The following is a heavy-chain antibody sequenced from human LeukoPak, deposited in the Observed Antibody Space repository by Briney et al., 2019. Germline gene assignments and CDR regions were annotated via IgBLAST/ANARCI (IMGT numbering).Heavy chain of an antibody. CDR2: ISSSGGST. CDR1: GFTFSNYA. V-gene: IGHV3-23*01. CDR3: ARRLGELSLYPYLISPFDI. D-gene: IGHD3-16*02. Sequence: GGSLRLSCAASGFTFSNYAMSWVRQAPGKGLEWVSGISSSGGSTYYADSVKGRFTISRDNSKNTLYLQMNSLRAEDTAVYYCARRLGELSLYPYLISPFDIWGQGTMVTVSS. J-gene: IGHJ3*02.